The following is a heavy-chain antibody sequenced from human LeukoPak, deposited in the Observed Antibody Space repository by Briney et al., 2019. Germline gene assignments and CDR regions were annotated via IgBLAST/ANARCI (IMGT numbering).Heavy chain of an antibody. CDR1: GFTFSSYA. CDR3: AKARCSGGSCYFSSLDY. CDR2: ISGSGGST. D-gene: IGHD2-15*01. V-gene: IGHV3-23*01. J-gene: IGHJ4*02. Sequence: GGSLRLSCAASGFTFSSYAMSWVRQAPGKGLEWVSAISGSGGSTYYADSVKGRFTISRDNSKNTLYLQMNSLRAEDTAVYYCAKARCSGGSCYFSSLDYWGQGTLDTVSS.